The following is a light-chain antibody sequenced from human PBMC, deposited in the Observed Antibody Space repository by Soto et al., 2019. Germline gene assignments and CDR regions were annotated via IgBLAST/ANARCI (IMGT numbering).Light chain of an antibody. CDR3: TSYTSSSSLDV. CDR1: SSDVGGYNY. J-gene: IGLJ1*01. CDR2: EVS. V-gene: IGLV2-14*01. Sequence: QSALTQPASVSGSPGQSFTISCTGTSSDVGGYNYVSWYQQHPGKAPKLMIYEVSNRPSGVSNRFSGSKSGNTASLTISGLQAEDEADYHCTSYTSSSSLDVFGTGTKLTVL.